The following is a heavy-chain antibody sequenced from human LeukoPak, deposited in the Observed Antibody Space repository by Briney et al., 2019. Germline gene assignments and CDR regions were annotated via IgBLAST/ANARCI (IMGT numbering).Heavy chain of an antibody. Sequence: GGALRLSCAASGFTFSSYSMNRGPQAPGKVLYCFSSISSSSSYKYYADSVKGRFTVSRDNAKNSLYLQMSSLRDEDMAVYYCARDGRGAVAGFDYWGQGTLVTVSS. CDR1: GFTFSSYS. J-gene: IGHJ4*02. D-gene: IGHD6-19*01. V-gene: IGHV3-21*01. CDR3: ARDGRGAVAGFDY. CDR2: ISSSSSYK.